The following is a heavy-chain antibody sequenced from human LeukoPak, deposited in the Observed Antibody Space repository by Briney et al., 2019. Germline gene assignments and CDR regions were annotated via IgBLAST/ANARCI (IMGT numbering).Heavy chain of an antibody. CDR2: IKQDGSEK. CDR3: ARDPGPAAPTDY. J-gene: IGHJ4*02. Sequence: GGSLRLSCAASGFTFSNFWMSWDRQAPGKGLEWVANIKQDGSEKYYVDSVKGRFTISRDNAKNSLYLQMNSLRAEDTAVYYCARDPGPAAPTDYWGQGTLVTVSS. D-gene: IGHD2-2*01. V-gene: IGHV3-7*01. CDR1: GFTFSNFW.